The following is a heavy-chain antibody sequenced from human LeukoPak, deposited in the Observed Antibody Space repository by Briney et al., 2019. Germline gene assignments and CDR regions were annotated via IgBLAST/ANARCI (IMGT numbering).Heavy chain of an antibody. CDR1: GFTFSSYA. J-gene: IGHJ5*02. V-gene: IGHV3-23*01. D-gene: IGHD6-13*01. CDR3: VKTGYTSSPALFDP. Sequence: GGSLRLSCAASGFTFSSYAMTWVRQAPGKGLEWVSTISASAGSTYYADSVKGRFTISRDNSKNTLYLQMNSLRAEDTAVYYCVKTGYTSSPALFDPWGQGTLVTVSS. CDR2: ISASAGST.